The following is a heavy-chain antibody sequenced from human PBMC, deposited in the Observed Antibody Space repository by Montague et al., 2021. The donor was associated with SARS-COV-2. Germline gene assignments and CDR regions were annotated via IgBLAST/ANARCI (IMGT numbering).Heavy chain of an antibody. V-gene: IGHV3-23*03. CDR2: IYSGNSRT. D-gene: IGHD4-17*01. CDR1: GFTFSTYA. CDR3: THTPIAVTYTGIYSFYYGMDV. Sequence: SLRLSCAASGFTFSTYALSWVRQAPGKGLEWVSLIYSGNSRTYYAESVKGRFTISRDNSANTLHLQMNSLRAEDTAVYYCTHTPIAVTYTGIYSFYYGMDVWGQGTTVTVSS. J-gene: IGHJ6*02.